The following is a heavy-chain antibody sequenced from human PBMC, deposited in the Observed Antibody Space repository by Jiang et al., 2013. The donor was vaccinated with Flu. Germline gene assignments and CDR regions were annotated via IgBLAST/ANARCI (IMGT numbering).Heavy chain of an antibody. J-gene: IGHJ3*02. CDR1: GDSLSSSGVA. Sequence: SQTLSLTCAISGDSLSSSGVAWNWIRQSPSRGLEWLGRTYYRSKWSNDYAVSVESRITINPGTSKNQFSLQLNSVTPEDTAVYYCARGRVSAFDIWGQGTMVTVSS. CDR2: TYYRSKWSN. CDR3: ARGRVSAFDI. V-gene: IGHV6-1*01. D-gene: IGHD5/OR15-5a*01.